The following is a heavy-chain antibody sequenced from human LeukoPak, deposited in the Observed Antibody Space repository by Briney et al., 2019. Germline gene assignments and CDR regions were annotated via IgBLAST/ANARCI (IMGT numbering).Heavy chain of an antibody. CDR1: GGSISSGDYY. J-gene: IGHJ4*02. Sequence: PSETLSLTCTVSGGSISSGDYYWSWIRQPPGKGLEWIGEINHSGSTNYNPSLKSRVNISVDTSKNQFSLKLSSVTAADTAVYYCAGGNGMVRGVILDYWGQGTLVTVSS. D-gene: IGHD3-10*01. CDR3: AGGNGMVRGVILDY. CDR2: INHSGST. V-gene: IGHV4-39*07.